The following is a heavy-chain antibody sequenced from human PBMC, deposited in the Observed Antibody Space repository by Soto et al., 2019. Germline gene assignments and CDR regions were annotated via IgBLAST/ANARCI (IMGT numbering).Heavy chain of an antibody. CDR1: GGTFSSYA. CDR3: ARGGVVPAALIDYYYYGMDV. V-gene: IGHV1-69*13. D-gene: IGHD2-2*01. J-gene: IGHJ6*02. CDR2: IIPIFGTA. Sequence: GASVKVSCKASGGTFSSYAISWVRQAPGQGLEWMGGIIPIFGTANYAQKFQGRVTITADESTSTAYMELSSLRSEDTAVYYCARGGVVPAALIDYYYYGMDVWGQGTTVTVS.